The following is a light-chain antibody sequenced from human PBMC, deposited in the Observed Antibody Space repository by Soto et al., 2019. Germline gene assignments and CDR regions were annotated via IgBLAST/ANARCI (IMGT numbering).Light chain of an antibody. J-gene: IGKJ1*01. Sequence: DIQMTQSPSTLSASVGDRVTITCRASQSIRSWLAWYQQKPGKAPQLLIYDASNLESGVPSRFRGSGSGTEVTLAISSLQPDDFATYYCQQYDSFSKTFGRGTKVEVK. V-gene: IGKV1-5*01. CDR2: DAS. CDR1: QSIRSW. CDR3: QQYDSFSKT.